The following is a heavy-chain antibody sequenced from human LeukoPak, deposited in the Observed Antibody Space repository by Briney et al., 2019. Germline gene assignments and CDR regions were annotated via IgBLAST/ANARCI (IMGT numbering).Heavy chain of an antibody. CDR2: IYPGDSDT. CDR1: GYSFTSYW. V-gene: IGHV5-51*01. D-gene: IGHD3-9*01. Sequence: GESLKISCKGSGYSFTSYWIGWVRQMPGKGLEWMGIIYPGDSDTRYSPSFQGQVTLSADKSISTAYLQWSSLKASDTAMYYCARRYYDILTGYYHASYFDYWGQGTLVTVSS. J-gene: IGHJ4*02. CDR3: ARRYYDILTGYYHASYFDY.